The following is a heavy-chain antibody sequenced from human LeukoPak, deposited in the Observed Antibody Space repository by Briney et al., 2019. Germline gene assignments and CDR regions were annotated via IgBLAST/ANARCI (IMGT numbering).Heavy chain of an antibody. CDR3: ARDGRYDYVWGSYTERYFDY. CDR1: GFTFSSYS. CDR2: ISSSSSYI. V-gene: IGHV3-21*01. J-gene: IGHJ4*02. Sequence: GGSLRLSCAASGFTFSSYSMNWVRQAPGKGLEWVTSISSSSSYIYYADSVKGRFTISRDNAKNSLYLQMNSLRAEDTAVYYRARDGRYDYVWGSYTERYFDYWGQGTLVTVSS. D-gene: IGHD3-16*01.